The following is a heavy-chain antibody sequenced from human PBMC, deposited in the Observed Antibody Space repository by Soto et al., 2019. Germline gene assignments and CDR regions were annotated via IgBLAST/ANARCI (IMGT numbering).Heavy chain of an antibody. J-gene: IGHJ6*02. D-gene: IGHD2-8*01. Sequence: SETLSLTCAVYGGSFNGYYWSWIRQPPGKGLEWIGEINHSGSTNYNPSLKSRVTISVDTSKNQFSLKLSSVTAADTAVYYCAREWYYYEYYGMDVWGQGTTVTVSS. V-gene: IGHV4-34*01. CDR1: GGSFNGYY. CDR2: INHSGST. CDR3: AREWYYYEYYGMDV.